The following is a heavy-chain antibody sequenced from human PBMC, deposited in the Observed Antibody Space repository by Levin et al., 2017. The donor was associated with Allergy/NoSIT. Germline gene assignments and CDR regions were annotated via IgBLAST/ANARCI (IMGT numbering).Heavy chain of an antibody. CDR1: GGSFSGYY. D-gene: IGHD2-21*01. CDR2: INHSGST. CDR3: ARGGGNGPGSRRVVAGMDV. V-gene: IGHV4-34*01. Sequence: SSETLSLTCAVYGGSFSGYYWSWIRQPPGKGLEWIGEINHSGSTNYNPSLKSRVTISVDTSKNQFSLKLSSVTAADTAVYYCARGGGNGPGSRRVVAGMDVWGQGTTVTVSS. J-gene: IGHJ6*02.